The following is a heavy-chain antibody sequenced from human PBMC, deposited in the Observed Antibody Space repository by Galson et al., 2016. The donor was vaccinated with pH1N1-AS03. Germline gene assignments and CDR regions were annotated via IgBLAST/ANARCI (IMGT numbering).Heavy chain of an antibody. V-gene: IGHV3-23*01. D-gene: IGHD2-15*01. CDR2: LSGGGVST. CDR3: AKDEGDGYCSGGSCYKYFDY. J-gene: IGHJ4*02. Sequence: SLRLSCAASGFTFSSYAMSWVRQSPGKGLEWVSALSGGGVSTYYADSMKGRFTISRDNSKNTLYLQMNSLRAEDTAIYYCAKDEGDGYCSGGSCYKYFDYWGQGTLVTVSS. CDR1: GFTFSSYA.